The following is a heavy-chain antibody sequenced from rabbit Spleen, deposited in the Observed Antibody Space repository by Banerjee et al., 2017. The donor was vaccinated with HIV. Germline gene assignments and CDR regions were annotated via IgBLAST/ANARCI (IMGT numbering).Heavy chain of an antibody. CDR1: GFSFSSSDY. D-gene: IGHD4-1*01. J-gene: IGHJ4*01. CDR2: IATSSSGFI. CDR3: ARYCYSGGSGIILYYFNL. Sequence: QSLEESGGGLVKPEGSLTLTCTASGFSFSSSDYMCWVRQAPGKGLEWIACIATSSSGFISSATWATGRFTCPITTSTTSSPKMTILLATLTAADSCARYCYSGGSGIILYYFNLWGPGTLVTVS. V-gene: IGHV1S40*01.